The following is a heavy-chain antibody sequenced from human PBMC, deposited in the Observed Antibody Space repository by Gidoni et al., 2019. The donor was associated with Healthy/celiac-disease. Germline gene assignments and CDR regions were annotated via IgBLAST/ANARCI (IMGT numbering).Heavy chain of an antibody. V-gene: IGHV6-1*01. D-gene: IGHD6-19*01. CDR2: TYYRSKWYN. CDR3: ARDSSGWLRGGNWFDP. Sequence: QVQLQPSGPGLVKPSQTLPLPFPIPGDSVPSNTPAWNWIRQSPSRGLAWLGRTYYRSKWYNEYAVSVKSLITINPDTSKNQFSRQLNSVTPEDTALYYCARDSSGWLRGGNWFDPWGQGTLVTVSS. CDR1: GDSVPSNTPA. J-gene: IGHJ5*02.